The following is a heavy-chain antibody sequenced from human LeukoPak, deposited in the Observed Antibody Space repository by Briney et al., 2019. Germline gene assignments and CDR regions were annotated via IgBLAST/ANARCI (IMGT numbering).Heavy chain of an antibody. CDR3: ARENIAAAGVGFFDP. Sequence: ASVKVSCKASVYTFTSYDINWVRQATGQGLEWMGWMNPNSGNTGYAQKFQGRVTMTRNTSISTAYMELSSLRSEDTAVYYCARENIAAAGVGFFDPWGQGTLVTVSS. D-gene: IGHD6-13*01. V-gene: IGHV1-8*01. CDR2: MNPNSGNT. CDR1: VYTFTSYD. J-gene: IGHJ5*02.